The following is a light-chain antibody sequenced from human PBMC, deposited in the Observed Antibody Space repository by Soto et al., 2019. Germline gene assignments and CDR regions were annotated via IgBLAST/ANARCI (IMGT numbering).Light chain of an antibody. Sequence: ENVLSQSPGTLSLSPGERATLSCRASQTIGSSYLAWYQQKPGHAPRLIIYGTSIRATGIPDMFSGSGSGTDFTLTISRLEPEEFAVYYCQEFGSSWLTFGQGNKVEIK. CDR3: QEFGSSWLT. CDR1: QTIGSSY. J-gene: IGKJ1*01. CDR2: GTS. V-gene: IGKV3-20*01.